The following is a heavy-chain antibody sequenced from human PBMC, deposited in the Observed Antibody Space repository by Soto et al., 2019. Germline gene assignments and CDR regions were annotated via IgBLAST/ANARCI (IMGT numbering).Heavy chain of an antibody. CDR3: AKESREAVAGVNY. D-gene: IGHD6-19*01. CDR1: GFNFGNYA. Sequence: GGSLRLSCAASGFNFGNYAISWVRQAPGKGPEWVSSIGGGGSTYYADSVKGRFTISRDNSKNTLYLQMNSLRAEDTAVYYCAKESREAVAGVNYWGQGTLVTVSS. V-gene: IGHV3-23*01. CDR2: IGGGGST. J-gene: IGHJ4*02.